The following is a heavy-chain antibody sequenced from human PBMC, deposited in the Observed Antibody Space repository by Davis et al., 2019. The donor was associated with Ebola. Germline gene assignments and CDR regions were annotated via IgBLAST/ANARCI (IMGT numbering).Heavy chain of an antibody. J-gene: IGHJ4*02. D-gene: IGHD2-8*01. CDR2: INTNTGNP. Sequence: ASVKVSCKASGYTFRNSAISWVRQAPGQGLEWMGWINTNTGNPTYAQGFTGRFVFSLDTSVSTAYLQISSLKAEDTAVYYCARGRMLSDYWGQGTLVTVSS. CDR1: GYTFRNSA. CDR3: ARGRMLSDY. V-gene: IGHV7-4-1*02.